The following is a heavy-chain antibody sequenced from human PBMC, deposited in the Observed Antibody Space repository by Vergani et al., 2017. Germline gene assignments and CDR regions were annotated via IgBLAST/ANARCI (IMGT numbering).Heavy chain of an antibody. CDR2: ISYDGSNK. Sequence: QVQLVESGGGVVQPGRSLRLSCAASGFTFSSYGMHWVGTGPGKGLEWVAVISYDGSNKDYADSVKGRFTSSRDNSKNTLYLQMNSLRAEDTAVYYCAKDPTVDDDYWGQGTLVTVSS. CDR3: AKDPTVDDDY. CDR1: GFTFSSYG. V-gene: IGHV3-30*18. D-gene: IGHD4-23*01. J-gene: IGHJ4*02.